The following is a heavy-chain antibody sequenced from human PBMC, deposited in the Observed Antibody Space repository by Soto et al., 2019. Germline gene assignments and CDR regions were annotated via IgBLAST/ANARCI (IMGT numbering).Heavy chain of an antibody. V-gene: IGHV4-30-4*01. J-gene: IGHJ5*02. Sequence: SETLSLTCTVSGDSISSGAYYWSWIRQPPGKGLEWIGYNYYSGSTFYNPALQSRVTILVDTSKNQFSLKPTSVAAADTAVYYCARERVPAYIHHAWFDPWGQGTLVTVSS. CDR2: NYYSGST. CDR3: ARERVPAYIHHAWFDP. D-gene: IGHD2-2*01. CDR1: GDSISSGAYY.